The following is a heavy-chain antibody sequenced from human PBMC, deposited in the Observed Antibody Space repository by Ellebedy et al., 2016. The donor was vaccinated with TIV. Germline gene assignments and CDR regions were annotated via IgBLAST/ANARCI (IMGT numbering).Heavy chain of an antibody. V-gene: IGHV3-21*01. Sequence: PGGSLRLSRAASGFTFSSYSMNWVRQAPGKGLEWVSSISSSSSYIYYADSVKGRFTISRDNAKNSLYLQMNSLRAEDTAVYYCARDWEYSYGPFDYWGQGTLVTVSS. CDR3: ARDWEYSYGPFDY. CDR2: ISSSSSYI. D-gene: IGHD5-18*01. CDR1: GFTFSSYS. J-gene: IGHJ4*02.